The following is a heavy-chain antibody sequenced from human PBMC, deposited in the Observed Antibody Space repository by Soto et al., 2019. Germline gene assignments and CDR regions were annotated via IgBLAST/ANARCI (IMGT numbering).Heavy chain of an antibody. J-gene: IGHJ5*02. V-gene: IGHV4-39*01. D-gene: IGHD5-18*01. CDR2: IYFTGNT. CDR1: GGSITSSSHF. Sequence: PSETLSLTCTASGGSITSSSHFWGWVRQPPGKGLEWIGTIYFTGNTYYTPSLKSRLTMSIDTSKNEFSLRLNSVTAADTAVYYCAGQTCTRAAARYGRTNWFDTWGPGTLVTVSS. CDR3: AGQTCTRAAARYGRTNWFDT.